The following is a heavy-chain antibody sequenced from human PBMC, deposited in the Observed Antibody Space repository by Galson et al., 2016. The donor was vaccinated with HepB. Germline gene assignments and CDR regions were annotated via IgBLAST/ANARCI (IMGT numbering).Heavy chain of an antibody. V-gene: IGHV3-11*06. J-gene: IGHJ6*02. Sequence: SLRLSCAASGFTFKYHAMSWVRQAPGKGLEWVSYISISSSYTNDADSVKGRFTISRDDAKNSLYLQMNSLRAEDTAVYYCARNYFIGVAGTDYGMDVWGQGTTVTVSS. CDR2: ISISSSYT. CDR3: ARNYFIGVAGTDYGMDV. D-gene: IGHD6-19*01. CDR1: GFTFKYHA.